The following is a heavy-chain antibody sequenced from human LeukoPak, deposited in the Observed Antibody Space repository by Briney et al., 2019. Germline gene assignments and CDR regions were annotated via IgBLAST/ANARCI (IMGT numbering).Heavy chain of an antibody. Sequence: GGSLRLSCAASGFTFSSYAMSWVRQAPGKGLEWASGISGSGGSTYYADSVKGRFTISRDNSKNTLYLQMNSLRAEDTAVYYCARVSRDSSGFSLSDSWGQGTLVTVSS. V-gene: IGHV3-23*01. CDR3: ARVSRDSSGFSLSDS. CDR1: GFTFSSYA. J-gene: IGHJ4*02. D-gene: IGHD3-22*01. CDR2: ISGSGGST.